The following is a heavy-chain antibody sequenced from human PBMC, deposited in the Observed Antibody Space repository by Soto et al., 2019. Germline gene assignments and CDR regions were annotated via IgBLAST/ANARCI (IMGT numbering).Heavy chain of an antibody. CDR2: IYYSGRT. CDR3: ARAPPLYYYDSSGYYPYYFDY. D-gene: IGHD3-22*01. CDR1: GGSIGSYY. Sequence: SEPLSLTCSAPGGSIGSYYWRSIRQSPLKGPSWIPYIYYSGRTNYNPSLKSRVTISVDTSKNQFSLKMSSVTAPDTAVYYCARAPPLYYYDSSGYYPYYFDYWGQESLVTVSS. J-gene: IGHJ4*02. V-gene: IGHV4-59*01.